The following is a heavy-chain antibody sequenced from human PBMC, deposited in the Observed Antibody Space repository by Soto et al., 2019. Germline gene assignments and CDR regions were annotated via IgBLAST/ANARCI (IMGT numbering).Heavy chain of an antibody. Sequence: SETLSLTCTVSGGSISSGGYYWSWIRQHPGKGLEWIGYIYYSGSTYYNLSLKSRVTISVDTSKNQFSLKLSSVTAADTAVYYCARDTAGYSPFDYWGQGTLVTVSS. CDR1: GGSISSGGYY. CDR3: ARDTAGYSPFDY. CDR2: IYYSGST. V-gene: IGHV4-31*03. D-gene: IGHD6-25*01. J-gene: IGHJ4*02.